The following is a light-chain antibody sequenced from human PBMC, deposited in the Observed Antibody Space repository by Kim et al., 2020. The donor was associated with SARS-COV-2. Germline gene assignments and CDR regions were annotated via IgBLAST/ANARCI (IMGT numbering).Light chain of an antibody. CDR3: NSRDSSGNHVV. CDR1: SLRSYY. Sequence: ALGQTVRITCQGDSLRSYYASWYQQKPGQAPIHVIYGKNNRPSGIPDRFSGSASGNTASLTITGVQAEDEGDFYCNSRDSSGNHVVFGGGTQLTVL. CDR2: GKN. V-gene: IGLV3-19*01. J-gene: IGLJ2*01.